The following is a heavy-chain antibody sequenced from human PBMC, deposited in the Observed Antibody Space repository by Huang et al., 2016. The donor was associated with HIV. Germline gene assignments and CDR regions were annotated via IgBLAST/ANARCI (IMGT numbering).Heavy chain of an antibody. CDR2: INHSGST. CDR1: GGSFSGYY. V-gene: IGHV4-34*01. Sequence: QVQLQQWGAGLLKPSETLSLTCAVYGGSFSGYYWSWIRQSPGKGLEGIGEINHSGSTNYNPPLNSRLTIAVDTSKNQFSLKLSSVTAADTAVYYCARERMMSWLDDHDAFDIWGQGTMVTVSS. J-gene: IGHJ3*02. D-gene: IGHD1-1*01. CDR3: ARERMMSWLDDHDAFDI.